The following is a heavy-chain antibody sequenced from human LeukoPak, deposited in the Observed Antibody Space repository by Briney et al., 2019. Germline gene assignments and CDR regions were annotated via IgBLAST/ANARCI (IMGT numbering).Heavy chain of an antibody. CDR2: SNHSGST. V-gene: IGHV4-34*01. Sequence: PSETLSLTCAVYGGSFSGYYWSWIRQPPGKGLEWIGESNHSGSTNYNPSLKSRVTISVDTSKNQFSLKLSSVTAADTAVYYCARGYGDYGSGSYYTGGDYWGQGTLVTVSS. CDR1: GGSFSGYY. CDR3: ARGYGDYGSGSYYTGGDY. J-gene: IGHJ4*02. D-gene: IGHD3-10*01.